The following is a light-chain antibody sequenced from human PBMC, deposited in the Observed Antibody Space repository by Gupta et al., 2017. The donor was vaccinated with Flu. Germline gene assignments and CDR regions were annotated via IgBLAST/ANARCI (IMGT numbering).Light chain of an antibody. CDR2: AAS. Sequence: TCRRNKGSNSYLAWYQQKPGKVPGLLIYAASTMHSGVPARFSGSGSETDFTLTISSLQPEDVGTYYCQKNDRAPRTFGPGTKVEIK. CDR1: KGSNSY. CDR3: QKNDRAPRT. V-gene: IGKV1-27*01. J-gene: IGKJ3*01.